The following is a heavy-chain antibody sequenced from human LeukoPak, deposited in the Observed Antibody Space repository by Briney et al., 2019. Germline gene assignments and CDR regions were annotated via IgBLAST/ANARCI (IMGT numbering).Heavy chain of an antibody. D-gene: IGHD4-11*01. Sequence: GGSLRLSCVVSGFTFRSYWMNWVRQAPGKGLEWVSGISGSGITTHYRDSVKGRFTISRDNSKNTLYLQMNSLSAEDTAVYYCAKGRGSSNEGPGHWGQGTLVTVSS. CDR1: GFTFRSYW. J-gene: IGHJ4*02. V-gene: IGHV3-23*01. CDR2: ISGSGITT. CDR3: AKGRGSSNEGPGH.